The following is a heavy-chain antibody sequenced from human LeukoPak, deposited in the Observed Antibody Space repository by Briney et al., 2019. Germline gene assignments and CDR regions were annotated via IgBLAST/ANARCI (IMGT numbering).Heavy chain of an antibody. J-gene: IGHJ4*02. V-gene: IGHV3-7*01. CDR2: IKQDGSEK. CDR1: GFTFSTYW. D-gene: IGHD4-17*01. Sequence: GGSLRLSCAASGFTFSTYWMSWVRQAPGKGLEWVANIKQDGSEKCYVDSVKGRFTISRDSAKNSLYLQMNSLRAEDTAVYYCARVRTTVTYYFDYWGQGTLVTVSS. CDR3: ARVRTTVTYYFDY.